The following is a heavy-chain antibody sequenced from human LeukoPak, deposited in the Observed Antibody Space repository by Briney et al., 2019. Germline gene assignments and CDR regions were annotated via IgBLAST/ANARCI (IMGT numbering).Heavy chain of an antibody. D-gene: IGHD1-26*01. J-gene: IGHJ5*02. CDR3: ARGLKYNGTYGWFDP. Sequence: SETLSLTCTVSDGSISSYHWSWIRQSAGKGLEWIGRIYSSGSTNYNPSLKSRVTMSVDTSKNQFSLKLSSVTAADTAVYYCARGLKYNGTYGWFDPWGQGTPVTVSS. CDR1: DGSISSYH. V-gene: IGHV4-4*07. CDR2: IYSSGST.